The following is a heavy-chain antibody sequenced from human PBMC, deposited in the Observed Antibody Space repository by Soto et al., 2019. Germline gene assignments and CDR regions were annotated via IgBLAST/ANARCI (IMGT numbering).Heavy chain of an antibody. Sequence: EVQLVQSGAEVKKPGKSLKISCKASGYSFTSYWIGWVRQISGKGLEWMGITYPEDSQTLYSPSFQGQVTISVDKSISTVYLQWSSLKASDTATYYCARRRYFDTLLDPWGQGTLVTVSS. V-gene: IGHV5-51*03. J-gene: IGHJ5*02. CDR3: ARRRYFDTLLDP. D-gene: IGHD3-9*01. CDR1: GYSFTSYW. CDR2: TYPEDSQT.